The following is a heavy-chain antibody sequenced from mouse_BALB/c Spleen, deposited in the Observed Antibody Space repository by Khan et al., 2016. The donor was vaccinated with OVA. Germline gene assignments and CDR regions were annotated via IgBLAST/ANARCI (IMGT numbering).Heavy chain of an antibody. J-gene: IGHJ2*01. V-gene: IGHV1-7*01. Sequence: VQLQQSGAELAKPGASVKMSCKASGYTFINYWILWVKQRPGQGMEWIGYINTSNGYTEYNQNFKDKATLTADKSSSTAYMQMSSLTSEDAAVYYCARRGLRWDFDYWGQGTTLTVSS. CDR2: INTSNGYT. CDR1: GYTFINYW. D-gene: IGHD1-1*01. CDR3: ARRGLRWDFDY.